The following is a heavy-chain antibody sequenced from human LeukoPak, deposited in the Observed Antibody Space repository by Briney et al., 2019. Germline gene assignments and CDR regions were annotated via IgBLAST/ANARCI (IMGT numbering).Heavy chain of an antibody. D-gene: IGHD3-10*01. V-gene: IGHV3-43*02. CDR1: GFTFDDYA. CDR3: AKASQGGTYYYRYYFDY. Sequence: GGSLRLSCAASGFTFDDYAMHWVRQPPGKGLEWVSLISGDGGSTYYADSVKGRFTVSRDNNKNSLYLQMNSLRTEDTALYYCAKASQGGTYYYRYYFDYWGQGTLVTVSS. CDR2: ISGDGGST. J-gene: IGHJ4*02.